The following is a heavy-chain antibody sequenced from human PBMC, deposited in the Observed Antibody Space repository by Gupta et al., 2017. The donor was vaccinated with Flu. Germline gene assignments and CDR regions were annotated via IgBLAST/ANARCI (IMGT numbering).Heavy chain of an antibody. V-gene: IGHV1-2*06. J-gene: IGHJ4*02. CDR3: ARAYYYDSSAFNFDY. Sequence: QVQLLQSGAELKKPGASVKVSCKTSGYIFTAYYIHWVRQAPGQGLEWMGRINPNSGDTNYAQKFQGRVTMTRDTSISTAYRDLSRLKSDDTAVYYCARAYYYDSSAFNFDYWGQGTLVTVSS. CDR1: GYIFTAYY. CDR2: INPNSGDT. D-gene: IGHD3-22*01.